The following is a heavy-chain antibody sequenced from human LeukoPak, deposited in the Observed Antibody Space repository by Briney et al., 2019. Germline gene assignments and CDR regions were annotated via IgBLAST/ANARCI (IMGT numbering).Heavy chain of an antibody. CDR3: ARVFPWRKSGP. CDR1: GFTFSSYA. J-gene: IGHJ5*02. D-gene: IGHD3-3*01. CDR2: ISGSGGGT. Sequence: GGSLRLSCAASGFTFSSYAMSWVRQAPEKGLEWVATISGSGGGTYYADSVKGRFTISRDNAKNSLYLQMNSLRAEDTAVYYCARVFPWRKSGPWGQGTLVTVSS. V-gene: IGHV3-23*01.